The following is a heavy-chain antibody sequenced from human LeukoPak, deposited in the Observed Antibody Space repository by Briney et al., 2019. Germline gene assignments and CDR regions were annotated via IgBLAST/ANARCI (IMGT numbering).Heavy chain of an antibody. D-gene: IGHD2-2*01. CDR2: IKSKTDGGTT. CDR1: GFTFSNAW. Sequence: GGSLRLSCAASGFTFSNAWMNWVRQAPGKGLEWVGRIKSKTDGGTTDYAAPVKGRFTISRDDSENTLYLQMNSLKTEDTAVYYCTTDKVVPAAMPSYYYGMDVWGQGTTVTVSS. V-gene: IGHV3-15*07. CDR3: TTDKVVPAAMPSYYYGMDV. J-gene: IGHJ6*02.